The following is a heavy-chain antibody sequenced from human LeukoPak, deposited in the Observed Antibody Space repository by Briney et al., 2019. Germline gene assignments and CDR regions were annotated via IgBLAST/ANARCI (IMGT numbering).Heavy chain of an antibody. V-gene: IGHV3-7*04. CDR2: IKQDGREK. Sequence: PGGSLRLSCVVSGFTLNNYWMSWVRQAPGKGPEWVANIKQDGREKYYVDSVKGRFTISRDNAKNSLYLQMNSLRVEDTAIHYCARDSPGHDSWGQGTLVTVSS. CDR3: ARDSPGHDS. J-gene: IGHJ5*01. CDR1: GFTLNNYW.